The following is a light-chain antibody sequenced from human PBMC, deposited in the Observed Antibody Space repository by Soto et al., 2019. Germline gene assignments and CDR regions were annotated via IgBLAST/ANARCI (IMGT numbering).Light chain of an antibody. CDR1: SSDIGHYDY. J-gene: IGLJ1*01. Sequence: QSALTQPASVSVSPGQSITISCTGTSSDIGHYDYVSWYQQHPGKAPKLMIYHVTYRPSGVSNRYSGSKSGNSASLTISGLQADDEADYYCCSLTTSHTYVFGSGNKVTVL. CDR2: HVT. V-gene: IGLV2-14*03. CDR3: CSLTTSHTYV.